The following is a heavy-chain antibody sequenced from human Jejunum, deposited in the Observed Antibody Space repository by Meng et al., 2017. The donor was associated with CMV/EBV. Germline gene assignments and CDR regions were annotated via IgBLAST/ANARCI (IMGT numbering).Heavy chain of an antibody. J-gene: IGHJ5*02. CDR3: ARVQGGPGNYLIDT. D-gene: IGHD3-10*01. CDR2: IYASGSA. V-gene: IGHV4-61*02. Sequence: QVQLQESGPGLVKPSETLSLTCTVSGDSISSDDYYGNWIRQSAGKKLEWIGHIYASGSADYNPSFKGRVTMSVDTSKKQFSLILNSVTAADTAVYYCARVQGGPGNYLIDTWGQGLLVTVDS. CDR1: GDSISSDDYY.